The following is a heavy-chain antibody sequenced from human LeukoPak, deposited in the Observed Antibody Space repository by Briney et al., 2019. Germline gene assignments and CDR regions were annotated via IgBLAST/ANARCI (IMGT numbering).Heavy chain of an antibody. CDR1: GGSISSGDYY. CDR2: IYYSGST. Sequence: SQTLSLTCTVSGGSISSGDYYWSWIRQPPGKGLEWIGYIYYSGSTYYNPSLKSRVTISVDTSKNQFSLKLSSVTAADTAVYYCASYCGGDCPTPGQYYFDYWGQGTLVTVSS. J-gene: IGHJ4*02. D-gene: IGHD2-21*02. V-gene: IGHV4-30-4*01. CDR3: ASYCGGDCPTPGQYYFDY.